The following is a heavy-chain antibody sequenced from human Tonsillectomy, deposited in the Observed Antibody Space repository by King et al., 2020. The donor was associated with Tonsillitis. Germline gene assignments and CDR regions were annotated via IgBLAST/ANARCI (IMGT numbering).Heavy chain of an antibody. V-gene: IGHV3-30-3*01. CDR2: ISYDGSNK. CDR3: ARDEVGELIDY. CDR1: GFTFSSYA. Sequence: QVQLVESGGGVVQPGRSLRLSCAASGFTFSSYAMHWVRQAPGKGLKWVAFISYDGSNKYYADSVKGRFSISRDNSKNTLYLQMNSLRAEDTAVYYCARDEVGELIDYWGQGTLVIVSS. D-gene: IGHD1-26*01. J-gene: IGHJ4*02.